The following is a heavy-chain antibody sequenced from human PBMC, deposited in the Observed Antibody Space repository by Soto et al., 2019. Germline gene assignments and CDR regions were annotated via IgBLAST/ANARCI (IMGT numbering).Heavy chain of an antibody. J-gene: IGHJ4*02. V-gene: IGHV1-46*01. D-gene: IGHD3-3*01. CDR3: ARDRSFHTTSGFFDY. CDR1: GYTFTSYY. CDR2: INPSGGST. Sequence: ASVKVSCKASGYTFTSYYMQWVRQDPGQGLEWMGIINPSGGSTSYAQKFQGRVTMTRDTSTSTVYMELSSLRSEDTAVYYCARDRSFHTTSGFFDYWGQGTVVTAPQ.